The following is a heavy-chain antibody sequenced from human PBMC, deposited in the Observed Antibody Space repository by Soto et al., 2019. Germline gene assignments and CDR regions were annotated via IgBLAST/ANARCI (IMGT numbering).Heavy chain of an antibody. D-gene: IGHD3-22*01. CDR1: GGTFSSYA. Sequence: SVKVSCKASGGTFSSYAISWLRQAPGQGLEWMGGIIPIFGTANYAQKFQGRVTITADESTSTAYMELSSLRSEDTAVYYCASWDSSGYGLFDYWGQGTLVTVSS. V-gene: IGHV1-69*13. J-gene: IGHJ4*02. CDR3: ASWDSSGYGLFDY. CDR2: IIPIFGTA.